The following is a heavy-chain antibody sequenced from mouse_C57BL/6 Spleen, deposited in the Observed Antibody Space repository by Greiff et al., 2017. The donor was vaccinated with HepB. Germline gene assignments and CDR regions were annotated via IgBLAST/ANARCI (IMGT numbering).Heavy chain of an antibody. D-gene: IGHD2-5*01. J-gene: IGHJ4*01. CDR1: GYTFTDYY. V-gene: IGHV1-75*01. Sequence: QVQLQQSGPELVKPGASVKISCKASGYTFTDYYINWVKQRPGQGLEWIGWIFPGSGSTYYNEKFKGKATLTVDKSSSTAYMLLSSLTSEDSAVYVCARKYYSNYGAMDYWGQGTSVTVSS. CDR2: IFPGSGST. CDR3: ARKYYSNYGAMDY.